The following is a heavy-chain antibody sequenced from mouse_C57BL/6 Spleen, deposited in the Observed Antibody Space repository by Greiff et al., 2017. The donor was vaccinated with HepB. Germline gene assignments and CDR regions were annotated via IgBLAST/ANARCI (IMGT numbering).Heavy chain of an antibody. CDR1: GYTFTTYP. V-gene: IGHV1-47*01. CDR3: ARRSWDGWFAN. CDR2: FHPDNVDT. J-gene: IGHJ3*01. D-gene: IGHD4-1*01. Sequence: VQLQQSGAELVKPGASVKMSCKASGYTFTTYPIEWMKQNHGKSLEWIGNFHPDNVDTKYNEKFKGKATWTVEKSSSTVYLELSRLTSGGSAVYYCARRSWDGWFANWGQGTLVTDSA.